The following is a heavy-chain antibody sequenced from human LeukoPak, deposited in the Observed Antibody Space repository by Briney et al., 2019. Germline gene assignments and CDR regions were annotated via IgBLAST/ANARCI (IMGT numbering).Heavy chain of an antibody. D-gene: IGHD1-7*01. CDR3: ARSGGTGIGNYERATFDY. J-gene: IGHJ4*02. CDR1: GDSVSSNSAA. V-gene: IGHV6-1*01. Sequence: SQTLSLTCDISGDSVSSNSAAWNWIRQSPSRGLEWLGRIFYRSKWYNEYEVSLKSRLTINADTSKNHFSLQLNSVTREDTAVYYCARSGGTGIGNYERATFDYWGQGTLVTVSS. CDR2: IFYRSKWYN.